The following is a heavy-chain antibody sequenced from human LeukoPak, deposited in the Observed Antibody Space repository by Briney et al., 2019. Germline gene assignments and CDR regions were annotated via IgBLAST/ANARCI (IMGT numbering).Heavy chain of an antibody. J-gene: IGHJ4*02. CDR2: IWYDGSNK. V-gene: IGHV3-30*02. CDR3: AKAKPVYYYDSSGQHFDY. Sequence: PGGSLRLSCAASGFTFSSYVMHWVRQAPGKGLEWVAVIWYDGSNKYYADSVKGRFTISRDNSKNTLYLQMNSLRAEDTAVYYCAKAKPVYYYDSSGQHFDYWGQGTLVTVSS. CDR1: GFTFSSYV. D-gene: IGHD3-22*01.